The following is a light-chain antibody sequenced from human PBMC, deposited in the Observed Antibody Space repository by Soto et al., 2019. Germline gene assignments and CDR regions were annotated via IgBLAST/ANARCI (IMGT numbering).Light chain of an antibody. V-gene: IGKV1-39*01. CDR2: AAS. CDR1: QSISSY. Sequence: DIQMTQSPSSLSASVGDRVTITCRASQSISSYLNWYQQKPGKAPKLLIYAASSLQSGVPSRFSGSGSGTDFTLTISNLQPEDFATYYCQQYNSYPLTFGGGTKVDIK. J-gene: IGKJ4*01. CDR3: QQYNSYPLT.